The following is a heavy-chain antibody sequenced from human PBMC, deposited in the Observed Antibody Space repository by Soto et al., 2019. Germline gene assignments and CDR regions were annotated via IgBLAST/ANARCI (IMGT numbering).Heavy chain of an antibody. D-gene: IGHD3-22*01. V-gene: IGHV1-18*01. J-gene: IGHJ4*02. CDR1: GYTFTSYG. CDR2: ISAYNGNT. Sequence: VASVKVSCKASGYTFTSYGISWVRQAPGQGLEWMGWISAYNGNTNYAQKLQGRVTMTTDTSTSTAYMELRSLRSDDTAVYYCAILGGRGSYYYDSSGYYPPWSFDYWGQGTLVTVSS. CDR3: AILGGRGSYYYDSSGYYPPWSFDY.